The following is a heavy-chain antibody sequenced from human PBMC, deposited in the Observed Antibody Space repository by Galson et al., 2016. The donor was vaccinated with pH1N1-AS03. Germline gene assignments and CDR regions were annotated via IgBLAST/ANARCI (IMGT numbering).Heavy chain of an antibody. CDR2: IWNDGGTT. V-gene: IGHV3-33*01. CDR1: GFTINKYG. D-gene: IGHD3-22*01. Sequence: SLRLSCAASGFTINKYGMHWVRQAPGKGLEWVAIIWNDGGTTHYADSVKGRFTISRDNSKNTLYLQINILRAEDTAVYYCVRDDDSSGYYPDSWGRGTLVTVSS. CDR3: VRDDDSSGYYPDS. J-gene: IGHJ4*02.